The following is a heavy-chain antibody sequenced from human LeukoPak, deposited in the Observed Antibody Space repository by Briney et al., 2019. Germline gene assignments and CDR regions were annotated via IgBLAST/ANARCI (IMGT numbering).Heavy chain of an antibody. D-gene: IGHD3-22*01. CDR3: TTDSGLGYSYDSSGYYLGAFDI. CDR2: IKSKTDDGTR. V-gene: IGHV3-15*01. J-gene: IGHJ3*02. CDR1: GFTFSNAW. Sequence: PGGSLRLSCAASGFTFSNAWMSWVRQAPGKGLEWVGCIKSKTDDGTRDYAAPVKGRFTISRDDSKNTLYLQMNSLKTEDTAVYYCTTDSGLGYSYDSSGYYLGAFDIWGQGTMVTVSS.